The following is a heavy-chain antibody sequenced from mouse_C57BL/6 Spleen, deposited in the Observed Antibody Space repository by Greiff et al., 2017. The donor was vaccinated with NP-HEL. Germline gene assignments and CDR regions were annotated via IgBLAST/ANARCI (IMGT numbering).Heavy chain of an antibody. CDR2: IDPETGGT. CDR1: GYTFTDYE. D-gene: IGHD1-1*01. J-gene: IGHJ3*01. V-gene: IGHV1-15*01. Sequence: QVQLQQSGAELVRPGASVTLSCKASGYTFTDYEMHWVKQTPVHGLEWIGAIDPETGGTAYNQKFKGKAILTADKSSSTAYMELRSLTSEDSAVYYCTRDHYYGSSYQAWFAYWGQGTLVTVSA. CDR3: TRDHYYGSSYQAWFAY.